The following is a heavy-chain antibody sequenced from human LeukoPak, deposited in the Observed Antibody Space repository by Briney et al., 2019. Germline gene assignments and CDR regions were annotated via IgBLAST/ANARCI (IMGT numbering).Heavy chain of an antibody. Sequence: ASVKVSCKVSGGTFNMYGISWVRQAPGQGLEWMGRIIPTLDRTKYARSFQGKVTITADKSTTTVYMDLSSLRPDDTAVYYCARAMVRGVIIKGAFDIWGQGTMVTVSS. CDR3: ARAMVRGVIIKGAFDI. J-gene: IGHJ3*02. CDR1: GGTFNMYG. D-gene: IGHD3-10*01. CDR2: IIPTLDRT. V-gene: IGHV1-69*04.